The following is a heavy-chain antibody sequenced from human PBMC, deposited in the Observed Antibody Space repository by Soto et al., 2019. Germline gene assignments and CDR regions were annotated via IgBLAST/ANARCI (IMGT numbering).Heavy chain of an antibody. CDR1: GGSFSGFF. CDR2: INHSGTT. D-gene: IGHD6-19*01. J-gene: IGHJ4*02. Sequence: LPETLSLTCTVSGGSFSGFFWTWIRQPPGKGLEWIGEINHSGTTNYNSSLKSRVTISQDMSENQFSLSLTSLTVADTAVYYCVRGQWLPRGEYWGQGTLVTVSS. CDR3: VRGQWLPRGEY. V-gene: IGHV4-34*01.